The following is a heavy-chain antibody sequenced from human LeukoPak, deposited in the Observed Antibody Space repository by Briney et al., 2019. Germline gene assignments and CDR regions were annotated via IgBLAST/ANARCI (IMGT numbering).Heavy chain of an antibody. CDR3: ARYKLGYGSGSYYPYGMDV. CDR1: GGSIKSGGYY. CDR2: IYYSGST. Sequence: PSETLSLPCTVSGGSIKSGGYYWRWVRQHPGKGLEWIGYIYYSGSTYYNAPLKSRVTMSVDTSKNTFSLKVSSVTAADTAVYYRARYKLGYGSGSYYPYGMDVWGQGTTVTVSS. D-gene: IGHD3-10*01. V-gene: IGHV4-31*03. J-gene: IGHJ6*02.